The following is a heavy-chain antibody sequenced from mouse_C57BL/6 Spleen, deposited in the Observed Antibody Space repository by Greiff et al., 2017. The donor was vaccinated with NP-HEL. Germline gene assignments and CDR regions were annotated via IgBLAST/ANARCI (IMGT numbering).Heavy chain of an antibody. D-gene: IGHD1-1*01. CDR3: AKEYAYYYGSSFWYFDV. V-gene: IGHV5-17*01. CDR2: ISSGSSTI. J-gene: IGHJ1*03. Sequence: EVNVVESGGGLVKPGGSLKLSCAASGFTFSDYGMHWVRQAPEKGLEWVAYISSGSSTIYYADTVKGRFTISRDNAKNTLFLQMTSLRSEDTAMYYCAKEYAYYYGSSFWYFDVWGTGTTVTVSS. CDR1: GFTFSDYG.